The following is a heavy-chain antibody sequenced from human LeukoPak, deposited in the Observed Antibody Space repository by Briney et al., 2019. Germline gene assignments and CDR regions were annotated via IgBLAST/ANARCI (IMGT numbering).Heavy chain of an antibody. CDR2: ISSSSSII. D-gene: IGHD5-18*01. J-gene: IGHJ4*02. Sequence: GGSLRLSCAASGFTFSSYSMNWVRQAPGKGLEWVSYISSSSSIIYYADSVKGRFTISRDNAKNSLYLQMNSLRIEDTSMYYCVRGLWTAMGAGAYWGQGTLVAVSS. CDR1: GFTFSSYS. V-gene: IGHV3-48*04. CDR3: VRGLWTAMGAGAY.